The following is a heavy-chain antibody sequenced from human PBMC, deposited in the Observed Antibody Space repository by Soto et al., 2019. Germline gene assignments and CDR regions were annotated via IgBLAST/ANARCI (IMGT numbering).Heavy chain of an antibody. D-gene: IGHD6-13*01. J-gene: IGHJ5*02. CDR3: ARGTFRPASAGTSWFDP. CDR2: ISSSGSKQ. Sequence: PGVSLRLSCAASGFIFSNYEMNWVRQAPGKGLEWVSYISSSGSKQYYTDSVKGRFTISRDNSKNSLFLQMNSLRAEDTAIYYCARGTFRPASAGTSWFDPWGQGTLVTVSS. V-gene: IGHV3-48*03. CDR1: GFIFSNYE.